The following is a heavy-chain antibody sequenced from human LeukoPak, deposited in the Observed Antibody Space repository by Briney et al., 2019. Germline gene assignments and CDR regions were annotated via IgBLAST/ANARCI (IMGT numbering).Heavy chain of an antibody. CDR2: INPNGAT. J-gene: IGHJ4*02. CDR3: AADTSKVAFV. CDR1: GNTFTNYY. Sequence: ASVKVSCKASGNTFTNYYIHWVRQAPGQGLEWMGWINPNGATYYAQRFQGRVTMTRDTSISAAYMDLSGLGSDDTAVYYCAADTSKVAFVWGQGTLVTVSS. V-gene: IGHV1-2*02. D-gene: IGHD5-18*01.